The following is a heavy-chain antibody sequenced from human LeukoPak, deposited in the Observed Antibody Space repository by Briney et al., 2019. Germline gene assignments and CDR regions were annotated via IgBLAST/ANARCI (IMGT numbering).Heavy chain of an antibody. CDR1: GFTFSSYG. Sequence: PGGSLRLSCAASGFTFSSYGMSWVRQAPGKGLEWVSAISGSGGSTYYADSVKGRFTISRDNSNNTPYLQMNSLRAEDTAVYYCAKWIWFAQSGDAFDIWGQGTMVTVSS. CDR3: AKWIWFAQSGDAFDI. J-gene: IGHJ3*02. CDR2: ISGSGGST. V-gene: IGHV3-23*01. D-gene: IGHD3-10*01.